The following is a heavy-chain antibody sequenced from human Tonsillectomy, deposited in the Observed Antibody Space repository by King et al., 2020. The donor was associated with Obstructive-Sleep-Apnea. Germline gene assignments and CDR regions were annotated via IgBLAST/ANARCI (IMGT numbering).Heavy chain of an antibody. D-gene: IGHD1-26*01. V-gene: IGHV3-7*01. CDR1: GFTFSSYW. Sequence: VQLVESGGGLVQPGGSLRLSCAASGFTFSSYWMSWVRQAPGKGLGWVANIKQDGREKYYGDSGKGRFTISRDNAKNSLYRQMNSLGAEDTAVYYCARGSLGVGATDYYYYGMDVWGQGTTVTVSS. J-gene: IGHJ6*02. CDR2: IKQDGREK. CDR3: ARGSLGVGATDYYYYGMDV.